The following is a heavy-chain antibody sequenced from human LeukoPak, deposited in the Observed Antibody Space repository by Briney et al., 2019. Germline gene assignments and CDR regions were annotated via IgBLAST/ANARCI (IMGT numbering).Heavy chain of an antibody. V-gene: IGHV3-53*05. D-gene: IGHD2-2*01. J-gene: IGHJ4*02. CDR1: GFTVSSNY. CDR3: AKIGSPYCSSTSCFNLDY. Sequence: PGGSLRLSCAASGFTVSSNYMSWVRQAPGKGLEWVSVIYSGGSTYYADSVKGRFTISRDNSKNTLYLQMNSLRAEDTAVYYCAKIGSPYCSSTSCFNLDYWGQGTLVTVSS. CDR2: IYSGGST.